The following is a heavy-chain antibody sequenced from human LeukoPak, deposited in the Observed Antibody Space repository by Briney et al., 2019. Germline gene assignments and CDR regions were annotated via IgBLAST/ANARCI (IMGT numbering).Heavy chain of an antibody. CDR1: GGTFSSYA. Sequence: ASVKVSCKASGGTFSSYAISWVRQAPGQGLEWMGRIIPILGIANYAQKFQGRVTITADKSTSTAYMELSSLRSEDTAVYYCAVRGGYCSSTSCDNWFDPWGQGTLVTVSS. D-gene: IGHD2-2*01. CDR2: IIPILGIA. J-gene: IGHJ5*02. V-gene: IGHV1-69*04. CDR3: AVRGGYCSSTSCDNWFDP.